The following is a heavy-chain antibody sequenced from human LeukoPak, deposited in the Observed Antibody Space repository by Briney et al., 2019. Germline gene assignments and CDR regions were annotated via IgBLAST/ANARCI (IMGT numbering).Heavy chain of an antibody. Sequence: GGSLRLSCAASGFTFDDYAMHWVRQAPGKGLEWVSGISWDSGSIGYADSVKGRFTISRDNAKSSLYLQMNSLRAEDTALYYCAKVKGLLFLGAFDIWGQGTMVTVSS. CDR3: AKVKGLLFLGAFDI. CDR2: ISWDSGSI. V-gene: IGHV3-9*01. CDR1: GFTFDDYA. J-gene: IGHJ3*02. D-gene: IGHD3-3*01.